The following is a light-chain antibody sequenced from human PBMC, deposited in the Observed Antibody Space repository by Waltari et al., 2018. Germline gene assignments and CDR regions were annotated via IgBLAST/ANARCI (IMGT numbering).Light chain of an antibody. J-gene: IGKJ4*01. CDR2: WAS. CDR1: QSVLSSSNNKNY. V-gene: IGKV4-1*01. CDR3: QQYYSAPLT. Sequence: DIVMTQYPDSLAVSLGERATINCKSSQSVLSSSNNKNYLVWYQQKPGQPPKLLVYWASTRESGVPDRFSGSGSGTDFTLTISSLQAEDVAVYYCQQYYSAPLTFGGGTKVEIK.